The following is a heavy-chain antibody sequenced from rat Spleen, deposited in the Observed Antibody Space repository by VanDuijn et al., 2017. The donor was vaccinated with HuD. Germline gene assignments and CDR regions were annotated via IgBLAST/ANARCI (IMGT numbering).Heavy chain of an antibody. CDR1: GFSLTSYN. D-gene: IGHD1-4*01. Sequence: QVQLKESGPGLVQPSQTLSLTCTVAGFSLTSYNVHWVRQPPGKGLEWMGVIWNTGGTRYNSALKSRLSITKDTPKSQVFLKMNSQQREDTATYYCARDENGYINHWFAYWGQGTLVTVSS. J-gene: IGHJ3*01. CDR3: ARDENGYINHWFAY. CDR2: IWNTGGT. V-gene: IGHV2-41*01.